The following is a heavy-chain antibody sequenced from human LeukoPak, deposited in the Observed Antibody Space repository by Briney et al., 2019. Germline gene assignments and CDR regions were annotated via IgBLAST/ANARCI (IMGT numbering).Heavy chain of an antibody. Sequence: PGGSLRLSCETSGFTLKNYWMSWLRRAPGKGLEWVSRSKYDGSTAMYAESVKGRFTISRDNVRGTLYLQMNSLRVDDTAVYYCAKSDWFDPCGRGILVTVSS. CDR2: SKYDGSTA. CDR3: AKSDWFDP. CDR1: GFTLKNYW. J-gene: IGHJ5*02. V-gene: IGHV3-74*03.